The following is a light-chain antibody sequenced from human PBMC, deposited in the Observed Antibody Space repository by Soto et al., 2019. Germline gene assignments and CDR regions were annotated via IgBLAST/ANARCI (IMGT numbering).Light chain of an antibody. CDR3: SSSTRTRGLV. Sequence: QSALTQPASVSGSLGQSISISCTEDSSDLTYNSVSWYQHHPHKAPKLIIYDVSYRPSGVSTRFSGSQSAGSASLTISGLQAEDEADYYCSSSTRTRGLVFGSGTKGTV. V-gene: IGLV2-14*01. J-gene: IGLJ1*01. CDR1: SSDLTYNS. CDR2: DVS.